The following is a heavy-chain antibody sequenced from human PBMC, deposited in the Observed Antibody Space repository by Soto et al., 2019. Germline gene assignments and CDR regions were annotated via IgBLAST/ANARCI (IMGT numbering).Heavy chain of an antibody. J-gene: IGHJ6*02. D-gene: IGHD2-8*01. CDR1: GGTFSSYA. CDR2: IIPIFGTA. V-gene: IGHV1-69*13. Sequence: ASVKVSCNASGGTFSSYAISWVRPAPGQGLEWMGGIIPIFGTANYAQKFQGRVTITADESTSTAYMELSSLRSEDTAVYYCARGDCTNGVCTNYYYYYGMDVWGQGTTVTAP. CDR3: ARGDCTNGVCTNYYYYYGMDV.